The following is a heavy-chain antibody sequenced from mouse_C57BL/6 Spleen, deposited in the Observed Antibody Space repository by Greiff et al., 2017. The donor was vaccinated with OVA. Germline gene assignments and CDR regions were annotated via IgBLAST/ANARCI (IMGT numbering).Heavy chain of an antibody. Sequence: QVQLQQPGAELVMPGASVKLSCKASGYTFTSYWMHWVKQRPGQGLEWIGEIDPSDSYTDYTPKFKGKSTLTVDKSSSTAYMQLSSLTSEDSAVYYCARPGYGNYWFAYWGQGTLVTVSA. D-gene: IGHD2-1*01. V-gene: IGHV1-69*01. CDR1: GYTFTSYW. CDR3: ARPGYGNYWFAY. J-gene: IGHJ3*01. CDR2: IDPSDSYT.